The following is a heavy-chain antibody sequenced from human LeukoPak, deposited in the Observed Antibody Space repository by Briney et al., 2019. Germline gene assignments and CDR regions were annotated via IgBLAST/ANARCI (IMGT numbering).Heavy chain of an antibody. CDR2: IGSSSSYI. CDR3: ARGGGYCSSTSCYGPWYFDL. J-gene: IGHJ2*01. V-gene: IGHV3-21*01. Sequence: PGGSLRLSCAASGFTFSSYSMNWVRQAPGKGLEWVSSIGSSSSYIYYADSVKGRFTISRDNAKNSLYLQMNSLRAEDTAVYYCARGGGYCSSTSCYGPWYFDLWGRGTLVTVSS. D-gene: IGHD2-2*01. CDR1: GFTFSSYS.